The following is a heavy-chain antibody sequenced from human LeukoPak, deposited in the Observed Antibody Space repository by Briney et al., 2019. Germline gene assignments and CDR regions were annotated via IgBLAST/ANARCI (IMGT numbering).Heavy chain of an antibody. D-gene: IGHD3-22*01. J-gene: IGHJ5*02. CDR1: SASISSSPYF. CDR3: ASTRHYYDSSGYSLGWFDP. Sequence: SETLSLTCTVSSASISSSPYFWGWIRQSPGKGLEWIGSISYSGSTYYNPSLKSRVSISVDTSKNQFSLKLSSVTAADTAVYYCASTRHYYDSSGYSLGWFDPWGQGTLVTVSS. CDR2: ISYSGST. V-gene: IGHV4-39*07.